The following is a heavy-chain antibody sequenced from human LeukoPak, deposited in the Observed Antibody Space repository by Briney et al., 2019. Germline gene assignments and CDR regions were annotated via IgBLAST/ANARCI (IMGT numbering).Heavy chain of an antibody. V-gene: IGHV3-30*02. D-gene: IGHD3-10*01. CDR2: IRYDGSNK. Sequence: PGGSLRLSCAASGFTFSSYGMHWVRQAPGKGLEWVAFIRYDGSNKYYADSVKGRFTISRDNSKNTLYLQMNSLRAEDTAVYYCAKDSSPLLWFGEPSGYWGQGTLVTVSS. J-gene: IGHJ4*02. CDR1: GFTFSSYG. CDR3: AKDSSPLLWFGEPSGY.